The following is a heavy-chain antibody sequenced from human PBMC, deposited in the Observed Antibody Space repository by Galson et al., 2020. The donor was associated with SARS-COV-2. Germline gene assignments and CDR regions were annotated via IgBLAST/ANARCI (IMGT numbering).Heavy chain of an antibody. V-gene: IGHV1-24*01. CDR2: LDPEDGET. CDR3: ATAPGIAAAGTGWFDP. Sequence: ASVKASCKVSGYTLTELSMHWVRHAPGQGLEWMGGLDPEDGETIYAQKFQGRVTMTEDTSTDTAYMELSSLRSEDTAVYYCATAPGIAAAGTGWFDPWGQGTLVTVSS. CDR1: GYTLTELS. D-gene: IGHD6-13*01. J-gene: IGHJ5*02.